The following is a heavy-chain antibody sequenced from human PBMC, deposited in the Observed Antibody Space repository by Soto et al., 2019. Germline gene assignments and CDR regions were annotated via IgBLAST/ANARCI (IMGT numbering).Heavy chain of an antibody. J-gene: IGHJ6*03. CDR2: IYSGGST. V-gene: IGHV3-66*01. CDR1: GFTVSSNY. CDR3: ARVRGFHYYYTDV. Sequence: EVQLVESGGGLVQPGGSLRLSCAASGFTVSSNYMSWVRQAPGKGLEWVSVIYSGGSTYYADSVKGRFTISRDNSKNTLYRQMNSLRAEDTAVDYWARVRGFHYYYTDVWGKGATVTVSS.